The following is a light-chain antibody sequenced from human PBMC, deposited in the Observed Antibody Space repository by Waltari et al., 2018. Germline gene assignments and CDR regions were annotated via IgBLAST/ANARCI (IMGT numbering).Light chain of an antibody. CDR2: RNN. V-gene: IGLV1-47*01. J-gene: IGLJ3*02. CDR1: SSHIGRSY. Sequence: QSVLTQPPSASGTPGQRVTISCSGSSSHIGRSYVYWYQHVPGTAPKLLIYRNNQRPSGVPDRFSGSKSGTSASLAISGLRSEDEADYYCASWDDNLSGWVFGGGTKLTVL. CDR3: ASWDDNLSGWV.